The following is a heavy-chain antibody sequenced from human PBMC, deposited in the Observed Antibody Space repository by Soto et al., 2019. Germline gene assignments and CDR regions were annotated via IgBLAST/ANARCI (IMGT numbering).Heavy chain of an antibody. D-gene: IGHD2-15*01. CDR2: IYYSGST. J-gene: IGHJ4*02. V-gene: IGHV4-59*01. CDR1: GGSISSYY. Sequence: ETLSLTCTVSGGSISSYYWSWIRQPPGKGLEWIGYIYYSGSTNYNPSLKSRVTISVDTSKNQFSLKLSSVTAADTAVYYCARARVDYFDYWGQGTLVTVSS. CDR3: ARARVDYFDY.